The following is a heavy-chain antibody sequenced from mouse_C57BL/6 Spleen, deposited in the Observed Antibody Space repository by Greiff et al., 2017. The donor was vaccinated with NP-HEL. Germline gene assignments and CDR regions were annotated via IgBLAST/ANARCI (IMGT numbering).Heavy chain of an antibody. Sequence: DVMLVESGGGLVKPGGSLKLSCAASGFTFSSYAMSWVRQTPEKRLEWVATISDGGSYTYYPDNVKGRFTISRDNAKTNLYLQMSHLKSEDTAMYYCARDRETGTGYFDVWGTGTTVTVSS. CDR2: ISDGGSYT. CDR3: ARDRETGTGYFDV. CDR1: GFTFSSYA. D-gene: IGHD4-1*01. V-gene: IGHV5-4*01. J-gene: IGHJ1*03.